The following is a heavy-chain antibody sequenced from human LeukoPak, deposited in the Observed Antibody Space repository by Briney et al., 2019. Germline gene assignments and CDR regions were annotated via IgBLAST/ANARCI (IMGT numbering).Heavy chain of an antibody. J-gene: IGHJ3*02. CDR3: ATENHIAVAGTDAFDI. D-gene: IGHD6-19*01. CDR1: GYTLTELS. Sequence: ASVKVSCKVSGYTLTELSMHWVRQAPGKGLEWMGGFDPEDGETIYAQKFQGRVTMTEDTSTDTAYMELSNLRSEDTAVYYCATENHIAVAGTDAFDIWGQGTMVTVSS. CDR2: FDPEDGET. V-gene: IGHV1-24*01.